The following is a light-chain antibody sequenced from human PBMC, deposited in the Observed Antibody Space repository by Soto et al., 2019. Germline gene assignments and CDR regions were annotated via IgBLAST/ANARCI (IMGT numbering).Light chain of an antibody. Sequence: EIVMTQSPGTLSVSPGERATLSCRASQILGGNLAWYQQKPGQAPRLLIYGASSRATGIPDRFSGSGSGTDFTLTISRLEPEDFAVYYCQHYGGSPYTFGQGTKLE. CDR3: QHYGGSPYT. CDR2: GAS. J-gene: IGKJ2*01. V-gene: IGKV3-20*01. CDR1: QILGGN.